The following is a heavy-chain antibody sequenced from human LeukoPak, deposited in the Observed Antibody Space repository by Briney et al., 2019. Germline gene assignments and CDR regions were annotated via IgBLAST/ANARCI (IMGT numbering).Heavy chain of an antibody. V-gene: IGHV3-23*01. J-gene: IGHJ4*02. CDR2: ISGSGGST. Sequence: GGSLRLSCAASGFTFSSYAMSWVRQAPGKGLEWVSAISGSGGSTYYADSVKGRFTISRDNSKNTLYLQMNSLRAEDTAVYYCAKERAYDFWSGYYTGIDYWGQGTLVTDSS. CDR1: GFTFSSYA. D-gene: IGHD3-3*01. CDR3: AKERAYDFWSGYYTGIDY.